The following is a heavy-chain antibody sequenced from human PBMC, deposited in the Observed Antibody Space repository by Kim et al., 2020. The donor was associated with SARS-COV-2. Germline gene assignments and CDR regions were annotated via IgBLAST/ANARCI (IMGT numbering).Heavy chain of an antibody. J-gene: IGHJ6*02. Sequence: GGSLRLSCATSGFPFSDYSMHWVRQTPGKGLEWVSFIWFDGSNEYYAVSVKGRFTISRDNSKDTLYLQMNNLRAEDTGVYFCARDGMAEAGYYYYGLDVWGQGTTVTVSS. CDR2: IWFDGSNE. CDR3: ARDGMAEAGYYYYGLDV. V-gene: IGHV3-33*01. CDR1: GFPFSDYS. D-gene: IGHD6-19*01.